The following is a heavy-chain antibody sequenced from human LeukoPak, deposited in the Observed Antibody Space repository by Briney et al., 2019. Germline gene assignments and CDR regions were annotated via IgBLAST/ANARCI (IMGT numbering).Heavy chain of an antibody. J-gene: IGHJ4*02. CDR1: GGSISSYY. D-gene: IGHD2-15*01. V-gene: IGHV4-59*01. CDR2: IYYSGST. CDR3: ARYCSGGSCSYFDY. Sequence: SETLSLTCTVSGGSISSYYWSWIRQPPGKGLEWIGYIYYSGSTNYNPSLKSRVTISVDTSKNQFSLKLSSVTAADTAVYYCARYCSGGSCSYFDYWGQGTLVTVSS.